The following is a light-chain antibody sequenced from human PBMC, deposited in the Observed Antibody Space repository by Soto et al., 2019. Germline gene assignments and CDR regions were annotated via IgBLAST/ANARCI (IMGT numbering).Light chain of an antibody. CDR2: AAS. CDR1: QSISSY. CDR3: QQSYSTQGT. J-gene: IGKJ1*01. Sequence: DIQMTQSPSSLFASVGDRVTITCRASQSISSYLNWYQQKPGKAPKLLIYAASSLQSGVPSRFSGSGSGTDFTLTISSLQPEDFATYYCQQSYSTQGTFGQGTKVDIK. V-gene: IGKV1-39*01.